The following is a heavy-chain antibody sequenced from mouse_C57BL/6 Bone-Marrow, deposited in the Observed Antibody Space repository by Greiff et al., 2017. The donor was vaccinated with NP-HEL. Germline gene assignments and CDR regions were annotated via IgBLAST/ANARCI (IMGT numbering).Heavy chain of an antibody. V-gene: IGHV1-5*01. CDR1: GYTFTSYW. CDR2: IYPGNSDT. J-gene: IGHJ3*01. Sequence: VQLKQSGTVLARPGASVKMSCKTSGYTFTSYWMHWVKQRPGQGLEWIGAIYPGNSDTSYNQKFKGKAKLTAVTSASTAYMQLSSLTNEDSAVYYCTIYDYGSRGFACWGQKTLVTVSA. D-gene: IGHD1-1*01. CDR3: TIYDYGSRGFAC.